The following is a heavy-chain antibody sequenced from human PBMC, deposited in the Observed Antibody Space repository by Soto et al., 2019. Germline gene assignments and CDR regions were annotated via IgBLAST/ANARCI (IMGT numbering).Heavy chain of an antibody. D-gene: IGHD6-19*01. V-gene: IGHV1-69*13. CDR3: ASEISSGWPINWFDP. J-gene: IGHJ5*02. Sequence: ASVKVSCKASGGTFSSYAISWVRQAPGQGLEWMGGIIPIFGTANYAQKFQGRVTITADESTSTAYVELSSLRSEDTAVYYCASEISSGWPINWFDPWGQGTLVTVSS. CDR1: GGTFSSYA. CDR2: IIPIFGTA.